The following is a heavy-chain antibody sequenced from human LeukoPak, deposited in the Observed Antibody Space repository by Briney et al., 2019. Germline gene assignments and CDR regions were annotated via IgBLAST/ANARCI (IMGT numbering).Heavy chain of an antibody. CDR2: ICSSGST. V-gene: IGHV4-4*07. D-gene: IGHD6-19*01. CDR3: AREVYSSGWYTSNYFDY. CDR1: GGSISSYY. J-gene: IGHJ4*02. Sequence: SETLSLTCTVSGGSISSYYWSWIRQPAGKGLEWIGRICSSGSTNYNPSLKSRVTMSVDTSKNQFSLKLSSVTAADTAVYYCAREVYSSGWYTSNYFDYWGQGTLVTVSS.